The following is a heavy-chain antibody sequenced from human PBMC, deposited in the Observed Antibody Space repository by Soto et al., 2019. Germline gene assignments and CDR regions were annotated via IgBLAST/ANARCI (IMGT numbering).Heavy chain of an antibody. D-gene: IGHD6-6*01. CDR1: GGSISSGGYY. J-gene: IGHJ6*03. CDR2: IYYSGST. V-gene: IGHV4-31*03. CDR3: ARASPNEYSRLYYMDV. Sequence: SETLSLTCTVSGGSISSGGYYWSWIRQHPGKGLEWIGYIYYSGSTYYNPSLKSRVTISVDTSKNQFSLKLSSVTAADTAVYYCARASPNEYSRLYYMDVWGKGTTVTVSS.